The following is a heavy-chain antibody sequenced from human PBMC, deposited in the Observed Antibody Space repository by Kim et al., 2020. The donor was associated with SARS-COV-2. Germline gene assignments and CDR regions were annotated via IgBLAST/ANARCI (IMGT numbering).Heavy chain of an antibody. CDR3: ARVFEYCSGGSCFVLSAFDI. CDR2: IKQDGSEK. D-gene: IGHD2-15*01. CDR1: GFTFSSYW. J-gene: IGHJ3*02. Sequence: GGSLRLSCAASGFTFSSYWMSWVRQAPGKGLEWVANIKQDGSEKYYVDSVKGRFTISRDNAKNPLYLQMNSQRAEDTAVYYCARVFEYCSGGSCFVLSAFDIWGQGTMVTVSS. V-gene: IGHV3-7*03.